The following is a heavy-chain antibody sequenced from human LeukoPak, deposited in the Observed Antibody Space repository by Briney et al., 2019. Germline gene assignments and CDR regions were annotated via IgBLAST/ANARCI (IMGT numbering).Heavy chain of an antibody. D-gene: IGHD4-17*01. CDR1: GGSISSSSYY. CDR3: ARGDYGDYVADY. Sequence: SETLSLTCTVSGGSISSSSYYWGWIRQPPGKGLEWIGEINHSGSTNYNPSLKSRVTISVDTSKNQFSLKLSSVTAADTAVYYCARGDYGDYVADYWGQGTLVTVSS. CDR2: INHSGST. V-gene: IGHV4-39*07. J-gene: IGHJ4*02.